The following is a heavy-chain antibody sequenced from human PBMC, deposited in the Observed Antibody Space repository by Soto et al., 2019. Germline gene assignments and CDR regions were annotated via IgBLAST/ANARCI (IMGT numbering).Heavy chain of an antibody. Sequence: PSQTLSLTCDISGDSVSSNSAAWNWIRQSPSRGLEWLGRTSYRSKWYNDYAVSVKSRITINPDTSKNQFFLQLNSVTPEDTAVYYCASTLYGSGSYYNSYPPLYWGQGTLVTVSS. CDR1: GDSVSSNSAA. V-gene: IGHV6-1*01. CDR3: ASTLYGSGSYYNSYPPLY. D-gene: IGHD3-10*01. CDR2: TSYRSKWYN. J-gene: IGHJ4*02.